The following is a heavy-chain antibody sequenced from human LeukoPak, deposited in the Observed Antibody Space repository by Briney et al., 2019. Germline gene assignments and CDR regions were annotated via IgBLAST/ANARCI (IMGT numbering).Heavy chain of an antibody. V-gene: IGHV4-59*01. CDR1: GGSISSDYY. CDR3: ARDRWGAVTTSLASYAYYYVMVV. J-gene: IGHJ6*02. D-gene: IGHD4-11*01. Sequence: SETLSLTCTVSGGSISSDYYWCWIRQPPGKGLGLIGYIYYTGSTNYNSSLKSRVTISVDTSKNQFSLRLSSVPAADTAVYYCARDRWGAVTTSLASYAYYYVMVVWGQGTTVTVSS. CDR2: IYYTGST.